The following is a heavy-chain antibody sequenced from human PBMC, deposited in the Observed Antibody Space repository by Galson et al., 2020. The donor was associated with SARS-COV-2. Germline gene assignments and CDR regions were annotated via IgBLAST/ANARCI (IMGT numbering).Heavy chain of an antibody. CDR2: ISDSGGST. CDR1: AVTFSSYP. CDR3: AKEAEVVGTTELDH. J-gene: IGHJ4*02. Sequence: GESLKISCAASAVTFSSYPMSWVRQAPGKGLEWVSVISDSGGSTHYADSVKGRFTISRDNFKNTLYLLMNSLRAEDTAVYFCAKEAEVVGTTELDHWGQGALVTVSS. D-gene: IGHD2-15*01. V-gene: IGHV3-23*01.